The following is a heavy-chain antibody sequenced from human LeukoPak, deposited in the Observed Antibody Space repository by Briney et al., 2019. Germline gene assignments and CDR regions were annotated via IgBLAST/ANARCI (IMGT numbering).Heavy chain of an antibody. CDR3: ASCIAARGYALDI. CDR1: GYTFTSYG. J-gene: IGHJ3*02. CDR2: ISAYTGNT. Sequence: GASVKVSCKASGYTFTSYGISWVRQAPGQGLEWMGWISAYTGNTNYAQKFQGRVTITADKSTSTAYMELSSLRSEDTAVYYCASCIAARGYALDIWGQGTMVTVSS. D-gene: IGHD6-13*01. V-gene: IGHV1-18*01.